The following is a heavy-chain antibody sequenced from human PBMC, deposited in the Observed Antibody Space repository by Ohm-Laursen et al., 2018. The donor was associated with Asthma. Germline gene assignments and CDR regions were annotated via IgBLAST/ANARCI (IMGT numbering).Heavy chain of an antibody. D-gene: IGHD4-23*01. V-gene: IGHV3-9*01. CDR3: AKDTADYGGDGGAFDI. J-gene: IGHJ3*02. Sequence: SLRLSCTASGFTFDDYAMHWVRQAPGKGLEWVSGISWNSGSIGYADSVKGRFTISRDNAKNSLYLQMNSLRAEDTALYYCAKDTADYGGDGGAFDIWGQGTMVTVSS. CDR1: GFTFDDYA. CDR2: ISWNSGSI.